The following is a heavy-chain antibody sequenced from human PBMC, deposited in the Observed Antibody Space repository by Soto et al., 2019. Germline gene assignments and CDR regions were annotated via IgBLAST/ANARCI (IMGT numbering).Heavy chain of an antibody. V-gene: IGHV4-59*01. D-gene: IGHD4-4*01. CDR3: ARGGYSNYVHYYYGMDV. Sequence: QVQLQESGPGLVKPSETLSLTCTVSGGSISSYYWSWIRQPPGRGLEGIGYIYYSGSTNYNPSLKSRVTVSVDTSKNQFSLKLSSVTAADTAVYYCARGGYSNYVHYYYGMDVWGQGTTVTVSS. CDR1: GGSISSYY. J-gene: IGHJ6*02. CDR2: IYYSGST.